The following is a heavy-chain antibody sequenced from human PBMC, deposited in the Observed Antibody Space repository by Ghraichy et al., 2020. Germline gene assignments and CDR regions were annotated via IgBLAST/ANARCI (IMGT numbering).Heavy chain of an antibody. CDR3: ASHIAVAGTRGFDF. J-gene: IGHJ4*02. D-gene: IGHD6-19*01. CDR2: TSHGGNA. CDR1: GDSITSNW. Sequence: SQTLSLTCAVSGDSITSNWWSWVRQPPGKGLEWIGETSHGGNAYYNPSLKSRVTVSIDASMNHFSVQLTSVTAADTAVYYCASHIAVAGTRGFDFWGRGTLVTVSS. V-gene: IGHV4/OR15-8*02.